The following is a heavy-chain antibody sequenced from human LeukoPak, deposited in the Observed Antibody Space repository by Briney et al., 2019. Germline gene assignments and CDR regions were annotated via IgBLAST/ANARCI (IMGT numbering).Heavy chain of an antibody. CDR2: MNPNSGAT. D-gene: IGHD1-7*01. CDR1: GYTFTSYD. V-gene: IGHV1-8*01. CDR3: ARDSLITGTTAEGYYYYGMDV. J-gene: IGHJ6*02. Sequence: ASVKVSCKASGYTFTSYDFNWLRQATGQGPEWMGWMNPNSGATGYAQKFQGRVTMTRSASINTAYMELTNLRSEDTAVYYCARDSLITGTTAEGYYYYGMDVWGQGTTVTVSS.